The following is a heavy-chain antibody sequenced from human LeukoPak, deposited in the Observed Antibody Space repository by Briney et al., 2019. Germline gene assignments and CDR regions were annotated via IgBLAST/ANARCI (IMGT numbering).Heavy chain of an antibody. CDR3: AKEGRLTVAAVVVENYFDF. V-gene: IGHV3-43*02. J-gene: IGHJ4*02. CDR1: GFTFDDYA. D-gene: IGHD3-22*01. Sequence: AGGSLRLSCAASGFTFDDYAMHWVRQAPGKGLAWVSLITGDGSNTYYAASVKGRFTISRDNSKNSLYLQMNNLRPEDTGLYYCAKEGRLTVAAVVVENYFDFWGQGTPVIVSA. CDR2: ITGDGSNT.